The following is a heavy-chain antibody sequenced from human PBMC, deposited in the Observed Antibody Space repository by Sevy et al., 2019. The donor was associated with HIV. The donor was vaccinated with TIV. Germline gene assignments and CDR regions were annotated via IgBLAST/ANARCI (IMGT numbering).Heavy chain of an antibody. J-gene: IGHJ4*02. D-gene: IGHD3-10*01. V-gene: IGHV3-23*01. Sequence: GGSLRLSCVTSGFTFSSYAMSWVRQTPGKGLEWVSAIGGSADYTFYADSVKGRFTISRDNSKNTLYLQMNGLRAEDTAVYHCAKEVSEHSYSDYWGQGTLVTVSS. CDR2: IGGSADYT. CDR1: GFTFSSYA. CDR3: AKEVSEHSYSDY.